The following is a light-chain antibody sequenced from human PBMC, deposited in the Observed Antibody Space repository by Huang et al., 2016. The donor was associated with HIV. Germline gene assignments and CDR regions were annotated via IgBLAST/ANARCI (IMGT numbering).Light chain of an antibody. CDR3: QHYNNWPPLVT. CDR2: GAS. J-gene: IGKJ4*01. V-gene: IGKV3-15*01. CDR1: QSINRN. Sequence: EMVMTQSPATLSVSPGERATVSCRASQSINRNLAWYQQKPGQAPRLLIYGASTRATGIPARFRGSGSGTEFTLTISSLQSEDFAFYYCQHYNNWPPLVTFGGGTKVEIK.